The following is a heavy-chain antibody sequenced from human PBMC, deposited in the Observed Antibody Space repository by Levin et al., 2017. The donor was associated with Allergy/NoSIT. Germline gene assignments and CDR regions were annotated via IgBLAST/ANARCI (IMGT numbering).Heavy chain of an antibody. D-gene: IGHD3-3*01. J-gene: IGHJ4*02. CDR1: GFSLTAGGMR. CDR3: ARMSSCITGVCHFDY. V-gene: IGHV2-70*04. CDR2: IDWDDDK. Sequence: SGPTLVKPTQTLRLTCTFSGFSLTAGGMRLSWIRQPPGKALEWLARIDWDDDKFYTPSLETRLTISKDTSENQVVLTLTNMEDVDTATYYCARMSSCITGVCHFDYWGQGLLVTVSS.